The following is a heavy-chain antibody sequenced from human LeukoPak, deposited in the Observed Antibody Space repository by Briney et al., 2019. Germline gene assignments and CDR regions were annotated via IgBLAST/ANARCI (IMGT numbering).Heavy chain of an antibody. V-gene: IGHV1-18*01. CDR2: ISAYNGNT. CDR1: GYTFTSYG. CDR3: ARDRITMIVGGNWSDP. Sequence: ASMKASCKASGYTFTSYGISWVRQAPGQGLEWMGWISAYNGNTNYAQKLQGRVTMTTDTSTSTAYMELRSLRSDDTAVCYCARDRITMIVGGNWSDPWGQGTLVTVSS. J-gene: IGHJ5*02. D-gene: IGHD3-22*01.